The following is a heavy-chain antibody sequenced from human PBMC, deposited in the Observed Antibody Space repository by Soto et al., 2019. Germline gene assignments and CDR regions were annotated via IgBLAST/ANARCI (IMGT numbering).Heavy chain of an antibody. Sequence: QVQLQQWGAGLLKPSETLSLTCAVYGGSFSGYYWSWIRQPPGKGLEWIGEINHSGSTNYNPSLKSRVTISVVTSKNQFSLKLSSVTAADTAVYYCAREYYDILTGLNNWFDPWGQGTLITVSS. D-gene: IGHD3-9*01. CDR3: AREYYDILTGLNNWFDP. J-gene: IGHJ5*02. V-gene: IGHV4-34*01. CDR1: GGSFSGYY. CDR2: INHSGST.